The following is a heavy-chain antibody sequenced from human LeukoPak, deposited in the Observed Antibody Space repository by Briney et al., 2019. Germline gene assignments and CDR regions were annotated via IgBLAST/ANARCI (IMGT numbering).Heavy chain of an antibody. CDR1: GGSFSGYF. Sequence: SETLSLTCAVYGGSFSGYFWNWIRQPPGKGLEWIGEINHSGSTNYNPSLKSRVTISVDMSKNQFSLKLSSVTAADTAVYYCVRIRSLQTHFASCGHRNLVTVSS. CDR2: INHSGST. V-gene: IGHV4-34*01. D-gene: IGHD5-24*01. CDR3: VRIRSLQTHFAS. J-gene: IGHJ4*01.